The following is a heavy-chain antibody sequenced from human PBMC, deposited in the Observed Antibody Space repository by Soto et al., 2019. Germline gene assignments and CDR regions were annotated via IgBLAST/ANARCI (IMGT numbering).Heavy chain of an antibody. CDR3: ARDDAVCDAGRCYGVPLDF. Sequence: EVHLVESGGGLVQPGGSLRLSCAASGFTVSSKYMSWVRQAPGKGLEWVSLIQSGGPTYYADSVKGRFTISRDTSENTLPLQMDSLRAEDTAVYYCARDDAVCDAGRCYGVPLDFWGKGTTVTVAS. CDR1: GFTVSSKY. CDR2: IQSGGPT. D-gene: IGHD2-15*01. V-gene: IGHV3-66*01. J-gene: IGHJ6*04.